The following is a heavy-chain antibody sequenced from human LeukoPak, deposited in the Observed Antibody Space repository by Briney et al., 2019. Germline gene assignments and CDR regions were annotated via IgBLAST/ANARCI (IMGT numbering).Heavy chain of an antibody. CDR2: IYHSGST. CDR3: ARVGGGSDWPNGYFDY. V-gene: IGHV4-4*02. Sequence: GSLRLSCAASGFTVSSNYMSWVRQPPGKGLEWIGEIYHSGSTNYNPSLKSRVTISVDKSKNQFSLKLSSVTAADTAVYYCARVGGGSDWPNGYFDYWGQGTLVTVSS. D-gene: IGHD3-16*01. CDR1: GFTVSSNY. J-gene: IGHJ4*02.